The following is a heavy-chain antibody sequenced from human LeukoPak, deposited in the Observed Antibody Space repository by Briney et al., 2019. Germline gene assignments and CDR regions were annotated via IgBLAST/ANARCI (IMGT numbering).Heavy chain of an antibody. Sequence: GGSLRLSCAVSGFTFNNYAMTWVRQAPGKGLEWVSAISGSGAYTYYAESVKGRFTISRANSKNTLYLQMNSLRAEDTAVYFCAKENRHMEVGATTSWFDPWGQGTEVTVSS. CDR2: ISGSGAYT. J-gene: IGHJ5*02. CDR3: AKENRHMEVGATTSWFDP. D-gene: IGHD1-26*01. V-gene: IGHV3-23*01. CDR1: GFTFNNYA.